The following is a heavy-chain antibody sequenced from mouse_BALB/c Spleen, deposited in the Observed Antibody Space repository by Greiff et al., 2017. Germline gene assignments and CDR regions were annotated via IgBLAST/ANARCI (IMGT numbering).Heavy chain of an antibody. J-gene: IGHJ3*01. D-gene: IGHD3-1*01. CDR1: GFNIKDTY. V-gene: IGHV14-3*02. CDR3: ARWDPYSSGYPTWFAY. CDR2: IDPANGNT. Sequence: EVKLQESGAELVKPGASVKLSCTASGFNIKDTYMHWVKQRPEQGLEWIGRIDPANGNTKYDPKFQGKATITADTSSNTAYLQLSSLTSEDTAVYYCARWDPYSSGYPTWFAYWGQGTLVTVSA.